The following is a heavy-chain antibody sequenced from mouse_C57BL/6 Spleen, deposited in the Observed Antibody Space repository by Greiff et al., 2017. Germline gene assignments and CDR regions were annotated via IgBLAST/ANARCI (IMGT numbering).Heavy chain of an antibody. V-gene: IGHV1-80*01. Sequence: QVQLKQSGAELVKPGASVKISCKASGYAFSSYWMNWVKQRPGKGLEWIGQIYPGDGDTNYNGKFKGKATLTADKSSSPAYMQLSSLTSEDSAVYICTRAGDSSYYYDAMDYWGQGTSVTVSS. D-gene: IGHD1-1*01. CDR2: IYPGDGDT. CDR1: GYAFSSYW. J-gene: IGHJ4*01. CDR3: TRAGDSSYYYDAMDY.